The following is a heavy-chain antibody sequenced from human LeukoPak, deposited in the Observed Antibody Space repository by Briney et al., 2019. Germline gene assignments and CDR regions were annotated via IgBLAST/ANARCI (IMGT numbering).Heavy chain of an antibody. Sequence: PSETLSLICTVSGVSISSYYWSWIRQPAGKGLEWMGRIHTSGSTNYNPSLKSRATMSVDTSKNQFSLKMSSVTAADTAVYYCARGHGQFVRTPPRGWFDPWGQGTLVTVSS. CDR3: ARGHGQFVRTPPRGWFDP. V-gene: IGHV4-4*07. CDR1: GVSISSYY. CDR2: IHTSGST. D-gene: IGHD6-6*01. J-gene: IGHJ5*02.